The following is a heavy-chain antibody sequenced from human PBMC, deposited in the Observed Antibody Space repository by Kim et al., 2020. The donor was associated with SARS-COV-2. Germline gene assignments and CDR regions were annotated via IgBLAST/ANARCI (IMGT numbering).Heavy chain of an antibody. CDR1: GGSFSGYY. CDR2: INHSGST. CDR3: ARGVPPRLVLVELSRRMFHYGMDV. J-gene: IGHJ6*02. V-gene: IGHV4-34*01. D-gene: IGHD2-8*01. Sequence: SETLSLTCAVYGGSFSGYYWSWIRQPPGKGLEWIGEINHSGSTNYNPSLKSRVTISVDTSKNQFSLKLSSVTAADTAVYYCARGVPPRLVLVELSRRMFHYGMDVWGQETTVTVSS.